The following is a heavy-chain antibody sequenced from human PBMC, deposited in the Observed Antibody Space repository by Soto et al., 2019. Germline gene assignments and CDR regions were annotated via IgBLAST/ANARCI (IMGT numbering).Heavy chain of an antibody. CDR3: ARLERWYYNYYGLDV. V-gene: IGHV5-10-1*01. J-gene: IGHJ6*02. CDR1: GYSFTTYW. CDR2: IDPGDSST. D-gene: IGHD2-15*01. Sequence: GESLKISCQGSGYSFTTYWISWVRQMPGKGLEWMGKIDPGDSSTNYSPSFRGHITISVDRSINTAHLQFSSLKAADTAVYYCARLERWYYNYYGLDVWGQGTMVTVSS.